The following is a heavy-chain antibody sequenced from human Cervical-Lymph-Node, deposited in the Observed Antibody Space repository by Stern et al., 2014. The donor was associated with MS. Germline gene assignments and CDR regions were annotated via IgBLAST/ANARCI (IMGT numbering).Heavy chain of an antibody. D-gene: IGHD3-22*01. V-gene: IGHV5-51*01. Sequence: VQLVQSGAEVKKSGESLKISCKGAGYSFSSHWIAWVRQKPGKGLEWMGIIYPGDSDTSHSPSFQGQVSISVDKSTSTAYLQWSSLTDSDTAIYYCARQGNYHDSHAFDIWGQGTMVIVSS. J-gene: IGHJ3*02. CDR2: IYPGDSDT. CDR1: GYSFSSHW. CDR3: ARQGNYHDSHAFDI.